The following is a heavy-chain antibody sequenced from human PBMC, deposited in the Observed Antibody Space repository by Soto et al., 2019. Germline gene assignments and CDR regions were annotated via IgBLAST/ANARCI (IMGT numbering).Heavy chain of an antibody. Sequence: SETLSLTCTVSGGSISSYYWSWIRQPPGKGLEWIGYIYYSGSTNYNPSLKSRVTISVDTSKNQFSLKLSSVTAADTAVYYCARTVVVGATYFDYWGQGALVTVSS. CDR3: ARTVVVGATYFDY. CDR2: IYYSGST. V-gene: IGHV4-59*01. CDR1: GGSISSYY. J-gene: IGHJ4*02. D-gene: IGHD1-26*01.